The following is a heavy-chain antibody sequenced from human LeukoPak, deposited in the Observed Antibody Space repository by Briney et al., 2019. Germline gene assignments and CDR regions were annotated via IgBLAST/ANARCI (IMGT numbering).Heavy chain of an antibody. CDR2: IYTSGST. V-gene: IGHV4-61*02. J-gene: IGHJ4*02. D-gene: IGHD3-22*01. Sequence: SETLSLTCTVSGGSISSGSYYWSWIRQPAGKGLEWIGRIYTSGSTNSNPSLKSRVTMSVDTSKNQFSLKLSSVTAADTAVYYCARKPIVNSAWYYFDYWGQGTLVTVSS. CDR3: ARKPIVNSAWYYFDY. CDR1: GGSISSGSYY.